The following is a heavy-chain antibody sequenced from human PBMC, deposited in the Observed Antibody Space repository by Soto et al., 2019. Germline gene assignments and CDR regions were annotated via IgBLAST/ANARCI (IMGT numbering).Heavy chain of an antibody. D-gene: IGHD7-27*01. Sequence: QVQLVQSGTEVKKPGASVKVSCKASGYTFINYDINWVRQVTGQGLEWMGWMNPKSGYTGYAQRFQGRVTMTRDTSLRTAYMELSSLGSDDTAVYYCERVWGLADYWGQGTLVTVSS. CDR3: ERVWGLADY. V-gene: IGHV1-8*01. CDR1: GYTFINYD. J-gene: IGHJ4*02. CDR2: MNPKSGYT.